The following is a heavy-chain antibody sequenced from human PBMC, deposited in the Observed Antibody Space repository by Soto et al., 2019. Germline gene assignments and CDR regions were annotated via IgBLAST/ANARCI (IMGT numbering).Heavy chain of an antibody. CDR3: VKGKGDYGDPFDY. CDR2: IYYSGST. D-gene: IGHD4-17*01. Sequence: SETLSLTCTVSGGSISSSSYYWGWIRQPPGKGLEWIGSIYYSGSTYYNPSLKSRVTISVDTSKNQFSLKLSSVTAADTAVYYCVKGKGDYGDPFDYWGQGTLVTVSS. J-gene: IGHJ4*02. CDR1: GGSISSSSYY. V-gene: IGHV4-39*01.